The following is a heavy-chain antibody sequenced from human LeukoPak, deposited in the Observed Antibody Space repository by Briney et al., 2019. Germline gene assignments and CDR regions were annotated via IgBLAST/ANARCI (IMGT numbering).Heavy chain of an antibody. Sequence: ASVKVSCKASGYSFIGYYMHWVRQAPGQGLEWMGWINPNSGGTNYAQKFQGRVTMTRDTSISTAYMELSRLRSDDTAVYYCARGRYYYDSSGYWTIDYWGQGTLVTVSS. CDR2: INPNSGGT. CDR1: GYSFIGYY. CDR3: ARGRYYYDSSGYWTIDY. D-gene: IGHD3-22*01. J-gene: IGHJ4*02. V-gene: IGHV1-2*02.